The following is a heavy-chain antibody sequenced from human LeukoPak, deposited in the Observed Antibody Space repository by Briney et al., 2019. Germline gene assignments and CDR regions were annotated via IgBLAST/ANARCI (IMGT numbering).Heavy chain of an antibody. CDR3: ARIKYDFWSGYSKRYYYYYMDV. D-gene: IGHD3-3*01. V-gene: IGHV1-69*13. Sequence: SVKVSCKASGGTFSSYAISWVRQAPGQGLEWMGGIIPIFGTANYAQKFQGRVTITADESTSTAYMELSSLRSEDTAVCYCARIKYDFWSGYSKRYYYYYMDVWGKGTTVTVSS. CDR2: IIPIFGTA. CDR1: GGTFSSYA. J-gene: IGHJ6*03.